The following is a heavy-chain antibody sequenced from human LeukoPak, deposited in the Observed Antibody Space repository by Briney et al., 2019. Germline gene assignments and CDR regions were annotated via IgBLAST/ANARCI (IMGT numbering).Heavy chain of an antibody. J-gene: IGHJ4*02. CDR2: IYYTGIT. V-gene: IGHV4-59*12. CDR3: ARARGWLQRTFDY. CDR1: GGSISSYY. Sequence: SETLSLTCTVSGGSISSYYWSWIRQPPGKGLEWIGFIYYTGITNYNPSLKSRVTISVDTSKNQFSLKLSSVTAADTAVYYCARARGWLQRTFDYWGQGTLVTVSS. D-gene: IGHD5-24*01.